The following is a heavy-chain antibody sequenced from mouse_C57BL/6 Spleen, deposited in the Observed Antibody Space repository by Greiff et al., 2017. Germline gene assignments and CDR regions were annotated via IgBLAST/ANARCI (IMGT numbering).Heavy chain of an antibody. CDR3: AREGTVYYFDY. J-gene: IGHJ2*01. Sequence: QVQLQQPGAELVRPGSSVKLSCKASGYTFTSYWMRWVKQRPIQGLEWIGNIDPSDSETHYNQKFKDKATLTVDKSSSTAYMQLSSLTSEDSAVYYWAREGTVYYFDYWGQGTTLTVSS. V-gene: IGHV1-52*01. D-gene: IGHD4-1*01. CDR2: IDPSDSET. CDR1: GYTFTSYW.